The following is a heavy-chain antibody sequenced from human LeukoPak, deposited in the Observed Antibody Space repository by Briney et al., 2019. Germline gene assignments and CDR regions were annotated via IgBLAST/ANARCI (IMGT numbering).Heavy chain of an antibody. J-gene: IGHJ4*02. Sequence: GGSLRLSCAASGFTFSSYAMGWVRQAPGKGLEWVSAITASGGNTYYADSVKGRFTVSRDNSKNTLYLQVNSLRAEDTAVYYCAKGNGYSYGRYYFDYWGQGTLVTVSS. D-gene: IGHD5-18*01. CDR3: AKGNGYSYGRYYFDY. CDR2: ITASGGNT. V-gene: IGHV3-23*01. CDR1: GFTFSSYA.